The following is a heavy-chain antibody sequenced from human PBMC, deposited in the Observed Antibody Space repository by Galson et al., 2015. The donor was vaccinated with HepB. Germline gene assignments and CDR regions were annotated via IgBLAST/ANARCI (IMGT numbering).Heavy chain of an antibody. CDR1: GGTLSRYT. Sequence: SVKVSCKASGGTLSRYTFSWVRQAPGQGLEWMGGITPMFGTSKYAQKFQDRVTIIADESTSTVYMELRSLRSDDTVVYYCAREGLPEVTNPVDSWGQGTLVTVSS. CDR3: AREGLPEVTNPVDS. D-gene: IGHD2-2*01. J-gene: IGHJ4*02. CDR2: ITPMFGTS. V-gene: IGHV1-69*13.